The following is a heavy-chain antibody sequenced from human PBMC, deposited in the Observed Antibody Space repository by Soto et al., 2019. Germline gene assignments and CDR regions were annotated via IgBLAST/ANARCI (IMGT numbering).Heavy chain of an antibody. V-gene: IGHV4-59*01. Sequence: QVQLQESGPGLVKPSETLSLTCIVSGASISTYYWSWIRQPPGKGLEWIGYIFYNGSPNYNPSLTSRVTISVDTSKNQFSLNLNSVTAADTALYYCAREGRDCSGGTCYRSWYFDLWGRGSLVTVSS. D-gene: IGHD2-15*01. J-gene: IGHJ2*01. CDR2: IFYNGSP. CDR3: AREGRDCSGGTCYRSWYFDL. CDR1: GASISTYY.